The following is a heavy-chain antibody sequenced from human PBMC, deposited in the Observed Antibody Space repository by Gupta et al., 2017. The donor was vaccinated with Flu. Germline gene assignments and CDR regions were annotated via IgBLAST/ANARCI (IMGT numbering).Heavy chain of an antibody. J-gene: IGHJ3*01. CDR3: VKDRGYTWDAIDF. CDR2: ISLNSDTI. Sequence: EVQLVESGGGLVQPGRSLRLSCAASGITFDDYAMPWVRQAPGKGLEWVSGISLNSDTIGYADSVKGRFTLSRDTAKNSLYLQMNSLRPEDTALYYCVKDRGYTWDAIDFWGQGTMVTVSS. V-gene: IGHV3-9*01. CDR1: GITFDDYA. D-gene: IGHD6-13*01.